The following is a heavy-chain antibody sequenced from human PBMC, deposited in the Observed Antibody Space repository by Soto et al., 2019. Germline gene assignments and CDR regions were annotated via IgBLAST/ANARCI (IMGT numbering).Heavy chain of an antibody. CDR1: GYTFTSYG. Sequence: QVQLVQSGAEVKKPGASVKVSCKASGYTFTSYGISWVRQAPGQGLEWMGWISAYNGNTNYAQKLQGRVTMTTDTSTSTAYMELRSLRSDGTAVYFWAGVQNRPPYYFFYGMEVWGQGTTVTVSS. CDR3: AGVQNRPPYYFFYGMEV. J-gene: IGHJ6*02. V-gene: IGHV1-18*01. CDR2: ISAYNGNT.